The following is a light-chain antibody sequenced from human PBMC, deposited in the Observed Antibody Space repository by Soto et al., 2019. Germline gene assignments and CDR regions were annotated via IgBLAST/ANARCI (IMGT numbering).Light chain of an antibody. CDR2: GNS. CDR1: SSNIGAGYD. CDR3: QSYDSSLGGWV. J-gene: IGLJ3*02. V-gene: IGLV1-40*01. Sequence: QSVLTQPPSVSGAPGQRVTISCTGSSSNIGAGYDVHWYQQLPGTAPKLLIYGNSHRPSGVPDRSSASKSGTSASLAITGLQAEDDAYYYCQSYDSSLGGWVFGGGTKLTVL.